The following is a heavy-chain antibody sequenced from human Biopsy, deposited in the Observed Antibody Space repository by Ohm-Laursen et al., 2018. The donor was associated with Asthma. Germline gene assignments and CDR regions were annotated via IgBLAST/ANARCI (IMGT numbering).Heavy chain of an antibody. D-gene: IGHD6-19*01. CDR2: VYWTGST. Sequence: SETLSLTCSVYGGSISSFYWSWIRQSPEKGLEWMGYVYWTGSTNYNPSLKSRITMSVDTSKNRMFLELTSVTAADTAIYYCVRAVRNEQWLAPFDYWGRGNPVTASS. CDR1: GGSISSFY. CDR3: VRAVRNEQWLAPFDY. V-gene: IGHV4-59*01. J-gene: IGHJ4*02.